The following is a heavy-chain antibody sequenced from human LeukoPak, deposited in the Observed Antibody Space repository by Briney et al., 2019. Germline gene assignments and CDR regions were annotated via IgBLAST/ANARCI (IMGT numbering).Heavy chain of an antibody. CDR1: GFTFSSYW. V-gene: IGHV3-7*01. CDR3: ARDRYGMDV. Sequence: GGSLRLSCAASGFTFSSYWVSWVRQAPGKGLEWVANIKQDGSEKYYVDSVKGRFTISRDNAKNSLYLQMNSLRAEDTAVYYCARDRYGMDVWGKGTTVTVSS. CDR2: IKQDGSEK. J-gene: IGHJ6*04.